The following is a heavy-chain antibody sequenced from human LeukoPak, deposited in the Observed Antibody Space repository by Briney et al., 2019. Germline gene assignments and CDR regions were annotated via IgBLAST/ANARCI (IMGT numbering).Heavy chain of an antibody. J-gene: IGHJ4*02. CDR2: IKEDGSEK. CDR3: AGGYQLHLFDY. D-gene: IGHD2-2*01. Sequence: GGSLRLSCGASRFTFSNYWMSWVRQAPGKGLEWVANIKEDGSEKDYVDSVKGRFTISRDNSKNTLYLQMNSLRAEDTAVYYCAGGYQLHLFDYWGQGTLVTVSS. CDR1: RFTFSNYW. V-gene: IGHV3-7*01.